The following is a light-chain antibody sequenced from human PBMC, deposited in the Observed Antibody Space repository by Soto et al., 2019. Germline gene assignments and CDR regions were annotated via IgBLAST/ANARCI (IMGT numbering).Light chain of an antibody. CDR3: QQYEDLPLT. CDR2: DAS. CDR1: QDISNS. J-gene: IGKJ4*01. V-gene: IGKV1-33*01. Sequence: DIQMTQYPSALSASVGDRVTITCRASQDISNSLNWYQQKPGKAPKLLIFDASSVETGVPSRFSGSGSGTDFTFTITSLQPEDIATYHCQQYEDLPLTFGGGTKVEIK.